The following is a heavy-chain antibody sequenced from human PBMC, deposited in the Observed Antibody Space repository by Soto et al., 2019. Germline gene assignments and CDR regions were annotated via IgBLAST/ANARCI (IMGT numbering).Heavy chain of an antibody. CDR3: ARGPRSSSWYYFDY. J-gene: IGHJ4*02. V-gene: IGHV1-18*04. Sequence: SVKVSCKSSGYTFTSYGISWVRQAPGQGLEWMGWISAYNGNTNYAQKLQGRVTMTTDTSTSTAYMELRSLRSDDTAVYYCARGPRSSSWYYFDYWGQGTLVTVSS. D-gene: IGHD6-13*01. CDR2: ISAYNGNT. CDR1: GYTFTSYG.